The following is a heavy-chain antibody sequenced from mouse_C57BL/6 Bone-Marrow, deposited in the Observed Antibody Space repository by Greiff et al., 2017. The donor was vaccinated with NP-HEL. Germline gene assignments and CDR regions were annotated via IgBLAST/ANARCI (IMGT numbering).Heavy chain of an antibody. D-gene: IGHD1-1*01. CDR3: ARTYYGSSLAWFAY. CDR2: IWWDDDK. J-gene: IGHJ3*01. Sequence: ESGPGILQPSQTLSLTCSFSGFSLSTFGMGVGRIRQPSGKGLEWLAHIWWDDDKYYNPALKSRLTISKDTSKNQVFLKIANVDTADTATYYCARTYYGSSLAWFAYWGQGTLVTVSA. CDR1: GFSLSTFGMG. V-gene: IGHV8-8*01.